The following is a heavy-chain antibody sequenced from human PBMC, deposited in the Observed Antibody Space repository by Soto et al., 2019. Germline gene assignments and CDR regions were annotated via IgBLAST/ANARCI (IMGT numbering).Heavy chain of an antibody. CDR3: ARTDIVVVVAEGYWFDP. CDR1: GGSISSYY. D-gene: IGHD2-15*01. CDR2: IYYSGST. V-gene: IGHV4-59*01. J-gene: IGHJ5*02. Sequence: LEILSLTCTVSGGSISSYYWSWIRQPPGKGLEWIGYIYYSGSTNYNPSLKSRVTISVDTSKNQFSLKLSSVTAADTAVYYCARTDIVVVVAEGYWFDPWGQGTLVTV.